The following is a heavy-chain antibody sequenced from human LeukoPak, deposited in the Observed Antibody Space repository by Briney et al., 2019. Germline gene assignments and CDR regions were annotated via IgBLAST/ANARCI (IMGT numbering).Heavy chain of an antibody. CDR2: ISGSGGST. D-gene: IGHD3-22*01. J-gene: IGHJ3*02. CDR1: GFTFGSSG. Sequence: GGSLRLSCAASGFTFGSSGMSWVRQAPGKGLGWVSAISGSGGSTYYADSVKGRFTISRDTSKNTLYLQMNSLRAEDTAVDYCAKDLRWLLRMWHAFDIWGQGTMVTVSS. CDR3: AKDLRWLLRMWHAFDI. V-gene: IGHV3-23*01.